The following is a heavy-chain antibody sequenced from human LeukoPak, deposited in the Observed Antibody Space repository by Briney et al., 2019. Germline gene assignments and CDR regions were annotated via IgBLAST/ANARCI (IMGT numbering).Heavy chain of an antibody. CDR2: IYSGGST. CDR3: ARGGWPRFDY. Sequence: GGSLRLSCAASGFTFSDYYMSWVRQAPGKGLEWVSVIYSGGSTYYADSVKGRFTISRDNSKNTLYLQMNSLRAEDTAVYYCARGGWPRFDYWGQGTLVTVSS. V-gene: IGHV3-53*01. J-gene: IGHJ4*02. CDR1: GFTFSDYY. D-gene: IGHD6-19*01.